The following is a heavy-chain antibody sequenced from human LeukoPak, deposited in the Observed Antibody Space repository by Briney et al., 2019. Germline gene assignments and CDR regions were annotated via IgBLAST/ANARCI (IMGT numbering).Heavy chain of an antibody. J-gene: IGHJ4*02. CDR2: INHSGST. Sequence: SETLSLTCAVYGGSFSGYYWSWIRQPPGKGLEWIGEINHSGSTNYNPSLKSRVTISVDTSKNQFSLKLSSVTAADTAVYYCASTRNTYYYDSSGYSDYWGQGTLVTVSS. CDR1: GGSFSGYY. D-gene: IGHD3-22*01. CDR3: ASTRNTYYYDSSGYSDY. V-gene: IGHV4-34*01.